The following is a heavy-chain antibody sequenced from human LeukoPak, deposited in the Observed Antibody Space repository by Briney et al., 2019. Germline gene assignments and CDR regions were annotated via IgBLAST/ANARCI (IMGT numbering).Heavy chain of an antibody. V-gene: IGHV1-2*02. CDR1: GYTFTVYY. CDR3: ARDTSPYSSGWSLWFDP. CDR2: INPKSGET. Sequence: GASVKVSCKASGYTFTVYYMHWIRQAPGQGLEWMGWINPKSGETNYAQKFQGRVTMTRDTSISTAYMELSSLRSEDTAVYYCARDTSPYSSGWSLWFDPWGQGTLVTVSS. J-gene: IGHJ5*02. D-gene: IGHD6-19*01.